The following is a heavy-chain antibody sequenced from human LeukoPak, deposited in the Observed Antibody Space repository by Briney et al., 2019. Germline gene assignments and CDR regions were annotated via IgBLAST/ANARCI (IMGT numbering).Heavy chain of an antibody. CDR1: GFTFISYA. CDR2: ISYDGSNK. CDR3: GGVFESGWDFFDY. Sequence: GGSLSLSCAASGFTFISYAMHWVRQAPGKGLEWVAVISYDGSNKYYADSVKGRFSISRDNSKNTLYLQMSSLRDGDTAWYYWGGVFESGWDFFDYWGQGTLVTVSS. J-gene: IGHJ4*02. D-gene: IGHD6-19*01. V-gene: IGHV3-30*03.